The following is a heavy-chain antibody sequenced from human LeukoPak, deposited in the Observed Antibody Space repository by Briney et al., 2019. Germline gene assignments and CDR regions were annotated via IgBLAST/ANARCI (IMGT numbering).Heavy chain of an antibody. Sequence: SETLSLTCTVSGSSVSSGSYYWSWIRQPPGKGLEWIGYIYYSGSTNYNPSLKSRVTISVDTSKNQFSLKLSSVTAADTAVYYCASSDSSSWHRPFDYWGQGTLVTVSS. CDR1: GSSVSSGSYY. J-gene: IGHJ4*02. V-gene: IGHV4-61*01. CDR3: ASSDSSSWHRPFDY. D-gene: IGHD6-13*01. CDR2: IYYSGST.